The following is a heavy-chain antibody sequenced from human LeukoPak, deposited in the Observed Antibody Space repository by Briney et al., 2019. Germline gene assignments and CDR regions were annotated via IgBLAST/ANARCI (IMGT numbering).Heavy chain of an antibody. CDR2: FNNMEIYT. D-gene: IGHD6-13*01. CDR3: ASGTAEAPLDN. CDR1: GFSLSDYY. Sequence: GGSLRLSCAASGFSLSDYYMSWIRQAPGKGLEWIAYFNNMEIYTNYAESVKGRSTISRDSAKNSLYLQMNSLRADDTAVYYCASGTAEAPLDNWGQGTLVTVSS. V-gene: IGHV3-11*03. J-gene: IGHJ4*02.